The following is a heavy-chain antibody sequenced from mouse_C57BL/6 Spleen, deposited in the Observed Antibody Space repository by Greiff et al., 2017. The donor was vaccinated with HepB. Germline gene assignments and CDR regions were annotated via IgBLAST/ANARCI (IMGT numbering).Heavy chain of an antibody. CDR1: GFTFSDYG. J-gene: IGHJ4*01. Sequence: EVLLVEPGGGLVKPGGSLKLSCAASGFTFSDYGMHWVRQGPEKGLEWVAYISSGSSTIYYADTVKGRFTISRDNAKNTLYLQMTRLRSEDTAVYYCARRGTTGYYAMDYWGQGTSVTVSS. V-gene: IGHV5-17*01. D-gene: IGHD2-12*01. CDR2: ISSGSSTI. CDR3: ARRGTTGYYAMDY.